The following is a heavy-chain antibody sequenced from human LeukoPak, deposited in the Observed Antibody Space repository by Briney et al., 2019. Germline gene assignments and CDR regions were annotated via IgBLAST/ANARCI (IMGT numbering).Heavy chain of an antibody. CDR3: AKVHITSWSWWFDP. Sequence: GGSLRLSCAASGFTFVNCGMSWVRQAPGKGLEWVSAIVGSGGNPYSDESTFYADSVKGRFTISRDNSKNTLYLQMHSLRAEDTALYYCAKVHITSWSWWFDPWGQGTLVTVSS. CDR1: GFTFVNCG. D-gene: IGHD2-21*01. J-gene: IGHJ5*02. CDR2: IVGSGGNPYSDEST. V-gene: IGHV3-23*01.